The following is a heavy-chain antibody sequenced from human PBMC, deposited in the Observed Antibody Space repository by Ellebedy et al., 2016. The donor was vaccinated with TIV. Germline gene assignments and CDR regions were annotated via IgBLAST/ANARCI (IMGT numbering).Heavy chain of an antibody. V-gene: IGHV1-3*01. CDR3: ARILQDVVDYFDC. D-gene: IGHD2-15*01. CDR1: GYIFTSYA. J-gene: IGHJ4*02. CDR2: INAGNGNT. Sequence: ASVKVSCKASGYIFTSYAMHWVRQAPGQRLERMGWINAGNGNTKYSQKFQGRVTITRDTSASTSYMELNSLRAEDTAVYYCARILQDVVDYFDCWGQGTLVTVSS.